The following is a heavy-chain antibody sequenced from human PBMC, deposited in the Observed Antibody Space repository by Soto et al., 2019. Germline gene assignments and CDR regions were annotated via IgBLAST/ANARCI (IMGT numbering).Heavy chain of an antibody. V-gene: IGHV5-51*01. CDR3: ARHRDGGRLLQYFHYGIDV. CDR2: IYPGDSDT. Sequence: PGESLKISCKGSGYIFTNYWIGWVRQMPGKGLEWMGIIYPGDSDTRYSPSFQGQVFISADKSISTAYLQWSSLRASDTAMYYCARHRDGGRLLQYFHYGIDVWGQGTTVTVSS. CDR1: GYIFTNYW. J-gene: IGHJ6*02. D-gene: IGHD2-15*01.